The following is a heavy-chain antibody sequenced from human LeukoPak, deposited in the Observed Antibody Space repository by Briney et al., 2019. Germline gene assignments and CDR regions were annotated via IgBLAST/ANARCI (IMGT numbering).Heavy chain of an antibody. CDR1: GGTFSSYA. V-gene: IGHV1-69*05. CDR2: IIPIFGTA. D-gene: IGHD1-26*01. Sequence: ASVKVSCKASGGTFSSYAISWVRQAPGQGLEWMGGIIPIFGTANYAQKFQGRVTITTDESTSTAYMELSSLRSEDTAVCYCARAPLESGSYYPFDYWGQGTLVTVSS. J-gene: IGHJ4*02. CDR3: ARAPLESGSYYPFDY.